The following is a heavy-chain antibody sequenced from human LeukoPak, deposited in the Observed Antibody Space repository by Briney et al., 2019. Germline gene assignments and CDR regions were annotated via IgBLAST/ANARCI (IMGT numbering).Heavy chain of an antibody. D-gene: IGHD4-17*01. J-gene: IGHJ6*03. CDR1: GYTFTSYD. V-gene: IGHV1-8*03. CDR2: MNPNSGNT. CDR3: ARAKNDYGDYGGGADYYYYYYMDV. Sequence: ASVKVSCKASGYTFTSYDINWVRQATGQGLEWMGWMNPNSGNTGYAQKFQGRVTITRNTSISTAYMELSSLRSEDTAVYYCARAKNDYGDYGGGADYYYYYYMDVWGKGTTVTVSS.